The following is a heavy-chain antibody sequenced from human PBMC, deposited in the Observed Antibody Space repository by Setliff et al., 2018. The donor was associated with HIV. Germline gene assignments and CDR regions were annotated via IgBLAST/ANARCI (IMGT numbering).Heavy chain of an antibody. CDR3: ARDRGYCSGASCYGLDY. D-gene: IGHD2-15*01. CDR1: GYTFTSYT. CDR2: INAGNGNT. V-gene: IGHV1-3*03. Sequence: ASVKVSCKASGYTFTSYTMHWVRQAPGQRLEWMGWINAGNGNTKYSQEFQGRVTITRDTSASTAYMELSSLRSEDMAVYYCARDRGYCSGASCYGLDYWGQGTLVTVSS. J-gene: IGHJ4*02.